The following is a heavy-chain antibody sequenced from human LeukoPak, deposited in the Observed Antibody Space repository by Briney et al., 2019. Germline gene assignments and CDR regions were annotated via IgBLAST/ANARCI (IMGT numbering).Heavy chain of an antibody. J-gene: IGHJ6*02. CDR2: IYTSGST. CDR1: GGSSSSYY. CDR3: ARDSYIAVAGTNYYYGMDV. D-gene: IGHD6-19*01. Sequence: PSETLPLTCTVSGGSSSSYYWSWIRQPAGKGLEWIGRIYTSGSTNYNPSLKSRVTMSVDTSKNQFSLKLSSVTAADTAVYYCARDSYIAVAGTNYYYGMDVWGQGTTVTVSS. V-gene: IGHV4-4*07.